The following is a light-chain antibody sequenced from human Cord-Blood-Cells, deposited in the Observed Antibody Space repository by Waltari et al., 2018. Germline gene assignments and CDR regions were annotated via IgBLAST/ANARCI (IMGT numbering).Light chain of an antibody. CDR2: RNN. CDR1: SSNIGSNY. CDR3: AAWDDSLSVWV. Sequence: QSVLTQPPSASGPPGQSVTISCSGSSSNIGSNYVSWYQQLPGTAPKLLIYRNNQRPSGVPDRFSGSKSGTSASLAISGLRSEDEADYYCAAWDDSLSVWVFGGGTKLTVL. J-gene: IGLJ3*02. V-gene: IGLV1-47*01.